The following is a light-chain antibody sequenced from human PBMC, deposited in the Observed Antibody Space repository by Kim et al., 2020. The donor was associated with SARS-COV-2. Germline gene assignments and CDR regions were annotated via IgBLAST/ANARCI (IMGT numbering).Light chain of an antibody. CDR2: LEGSGSY. CDR3: ETWDSNTRV. CDR1: SGNSSYI. V-gene: IGLV4-60*03. Sequence: SSVKLTCPLSSGNSSYIIAWHQQQPGKAPRYLMKLEGSGSYNKGSGVPGRFSGSSSGADRYLTISNLQSEDEADYYCETWDSNTRVFGGGTQLTVL. J-gene: IGLJ3*02.